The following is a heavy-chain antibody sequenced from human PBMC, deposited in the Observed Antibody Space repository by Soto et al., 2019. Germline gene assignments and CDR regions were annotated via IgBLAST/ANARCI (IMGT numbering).Heavy chain of an antibody. CDR1: GFTFSSYA. Sequence: GSLRLSCAASGFTFSSYAMSWVRQAPGKGLEWVSAISGSGGSTYYADSVKGRFTISRDNSKNTLYLQMNSLRAEDTAVYYCAKDLRSSSSNYYYYYGMDVWGQGTTVTVSS. CDR3: AKDLRSSSSNYYYYYGMDV. D-gene: IGHD6-6*01. V-gene: IGHV3-23*01. CDR2: ISGSGGST. J-gene: IGHJ6*02.